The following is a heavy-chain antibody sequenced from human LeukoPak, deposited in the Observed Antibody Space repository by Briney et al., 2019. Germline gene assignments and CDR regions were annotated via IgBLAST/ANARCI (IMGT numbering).Heavy chain of an antibody. V-gene: IGHV1-46*01. CDR3: ARESAGYYDSSGYTY. Sequence: ASVKVSCKASGYTFTSYYMHWVRQAPGQGLEWMGIINPSGGSTSYEQKFQGRVTMTRDTSTSTVYMELSSLRSEDTAVYYCARESAGYYDSSGYTYWGQGTLVTVSS. CDR2: INPSGGST. CDR1: GYTFTSYY. J-gene: IGHJ4*02. D-gene: IGHD3-22*01.